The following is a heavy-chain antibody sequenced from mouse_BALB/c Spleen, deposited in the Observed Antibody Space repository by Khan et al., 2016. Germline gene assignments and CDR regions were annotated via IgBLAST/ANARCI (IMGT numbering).Heavy chain of an antibody. D-gene: IGHD1-1*01. Sequence: EVKLLESGGGLVQPGGSLKLSCAASGFDFSRYWMSWVRQAPGKGLEWIGEINPDSSTINYTPSLKDKFIISRDNAKNTLYLQMSKVRSEDTALYYCARRDYGSRAWFAYWGQGTMVTVSA. CDR1: GFDFSRYW. J-gene: IGHJ3*01. V-gene: IGHV4-1*02. CDR3: ARRDYGSRAWFAY. CDR2: INPDSSTI.